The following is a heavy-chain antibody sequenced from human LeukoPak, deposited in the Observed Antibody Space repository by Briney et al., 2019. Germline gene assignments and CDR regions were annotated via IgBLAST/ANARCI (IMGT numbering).Heavy chain of an antibody. D-gene: IGHD5-24*01. CDR3: ARTPDGYFNYFDY. Sequence: GASVKVSCKASGYTFTSYGISWVRQAPGQGLEWMGWINAGNGNTKYSQEFQGRVTITRDTSASTAYMELSSLRSEDMAVYYCARTPDGYFNYFDYWGQGTLVTVSS. J-gene: IGHJ4*02. CDR1: GYTFTSYG. V-gene: IGHV1-3*03. CDR2: INAGNGNT.